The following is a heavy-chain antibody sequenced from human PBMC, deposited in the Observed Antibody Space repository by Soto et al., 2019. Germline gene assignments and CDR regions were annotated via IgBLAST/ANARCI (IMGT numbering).Heavy chain of an antibody. Sequence: SETLSLTCAVSGGSISSSNWWSWVRQPPGKGLEWIGEIYHSGTTNYNPSLKSRVTISVDKSKNQFSLKLRSVTAADTAVYYCARIPRGYSYGSLDYWGQGTLVTVSS. CDR3: ARIPRGYSYGSLDY. CDR2: IYHSGTT. D-gene: IGHD5-18*01. J-gene: IGHJ4*02. V-gene: IGHV4-4*02. CDR1: GGSISSSNW.